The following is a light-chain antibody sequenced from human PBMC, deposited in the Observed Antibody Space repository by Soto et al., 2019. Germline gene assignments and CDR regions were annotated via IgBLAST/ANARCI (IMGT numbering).Light chain of an antibody. Sequence: EIVLTQSPGTLSLSPGERATLSCRASQSISGNHLAWYQQKPGQAPRLLIYGASTKATGIPDRFSGSGSGTDFTLITSWVEPGDFAVYYWQQYGSSTLTFGGGTKVEIK. CDR1: QSISGNH. V-gene: IGKV3-20*01. CDR3: QQYGSSTLT. J-gene: IGKJ4*01. CDR2: GAS.